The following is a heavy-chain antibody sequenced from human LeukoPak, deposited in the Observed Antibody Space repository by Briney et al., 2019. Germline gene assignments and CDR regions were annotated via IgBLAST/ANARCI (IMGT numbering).Heavy chain of an antibody. CDR3: ARLSTVTTSFDY. CDR1: GGSISYYY. D-gene: IGHD4-11*01. J-gene: IGHJ4*02. V-gene: IGHV4-4*07. CDR2: IYTSGRT. Sequence: SETLSLTCTVSGGSISYYYWNWIRQPAGKGLEWIGRIYTSGRTYYNPSLKSRVSMSVDTSKNQFSLKLSSVTAADTAVYYCARLSTVTTSFDYWGQGTLVTVSS.